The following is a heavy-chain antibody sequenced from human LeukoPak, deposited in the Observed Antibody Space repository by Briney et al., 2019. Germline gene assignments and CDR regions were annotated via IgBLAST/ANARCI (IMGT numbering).Heavy chain of an antibody. CDR1: GGTFSSYA. CDR3: ARERGLRYYYDSSGPGGMDV. CDR2: IIPILGIA. D-gene: IGHD3-22*01. Sequence: SVKVSCKASGGTFSSYAISWVRQAPGQGLEWMGRIIPILGIANYAQKFQGRVTITADKSTSTAYMELSSLRSEDTAVYYCARERGLRYYYDSSGPGGMDVWGQGTTVTVSS. V-gene: IGHV1-69*04. J-gene: IGHJ6*02.